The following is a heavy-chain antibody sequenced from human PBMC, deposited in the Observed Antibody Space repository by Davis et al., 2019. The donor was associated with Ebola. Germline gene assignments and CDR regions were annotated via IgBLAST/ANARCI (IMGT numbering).Heavy chain of an antibody. J-gene: IGHJ5*02. CDR1: GGTFSSYA. D-gene: IGHD2-15*01. CDR2: INPNSGGT. Sequence: AASVKVSCKASGGTFSSYAISWVRQAPGQGLEWMGRINPNSGGTKYSQKFQGRVTITRDTSASTAYMELSSLRSEDTAVYYCARGLGYCSGGSCYSGWFDPWGQGTLVTVSS. V-gene: IGHV1-3*01. CDR3: ARGLGYCSGGSCYSGWFDP.